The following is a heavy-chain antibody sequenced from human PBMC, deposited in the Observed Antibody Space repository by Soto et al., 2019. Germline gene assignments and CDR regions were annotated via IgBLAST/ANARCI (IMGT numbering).Heavy chain of an antibody. CDR2: INHSGST. CDR3: ARYRLLRG. V-gene: IGHV4-34*01. D-gene: IGHD3-16*02. CDR1: VGSFSGYY. Sequence: SETLSLTCAFYVGSFSGYYWSWIRHPPGKGLEWIGEINHSGSTNYNPSLKSRVTISVDTSKNQFSLKLSSVTAADTAVYYCARYRLLRGWGQGTTVIVSS. J-gene: IGHJ6*01.